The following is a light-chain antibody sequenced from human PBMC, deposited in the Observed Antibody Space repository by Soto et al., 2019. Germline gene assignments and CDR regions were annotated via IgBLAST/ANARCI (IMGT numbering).Light chain of an antibody. CDR2: GAS. J-gene: IGKJ5*01. V-gene: IGKV1-5*01. CDR3: QHYTLYSAP. Sequence: RLTQSPSSLSASVGDTVAISCRASQDISTYLAWDQQKPGKAPTLLIFGASSLHTGVSPRFAGSGSGSEFTLTINRLQPDDFATYYCQHYTLYSAPFGQGTRVG. CDR1: QDISTY.